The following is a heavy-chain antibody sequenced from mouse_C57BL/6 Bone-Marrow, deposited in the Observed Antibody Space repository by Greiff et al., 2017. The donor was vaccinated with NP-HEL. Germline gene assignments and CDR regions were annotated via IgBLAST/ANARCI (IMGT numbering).Heavy chain of an antibody. CDR2: INSDGGST. D-gene: IGHD2-1*01. Sequence: EVKLMESGGGLVQPGESLKLSCESNEYEFPSHDMSWVRKTPEKRLELVAAINSDGGSTYYPDTMERRFIISRDNTKKTQYLQMSSLRSEDTALYYCARSSHGNPFAYWGQGTMVAVSA. J-gene: IGHJ3*01. CDR3: ARSSHGNPFAY. V-gene: IGHV5-2*01. CDR1: EYEFPSHD.